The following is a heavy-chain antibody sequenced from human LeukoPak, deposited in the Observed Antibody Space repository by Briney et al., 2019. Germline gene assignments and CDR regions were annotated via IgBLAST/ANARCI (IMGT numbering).Heavy chain of an antibody. Sequence: ASVKVSCKATGYTFTGYYMHWVRQAPGQGLEWMGWINPNSGGTNYAQKFQGRVTMTRDTSISTAYMELSRLRPDDTAVYYCAVYCSSTSCYGFHWGQGTLVTVSS. J-gene: IGHJ4*02. V-gene: IGHV1-2*02. CDR3: AVYCSSTSCYGFH. CDR2: INPNSGGT. D-gene: IGHD2-2*01. CDR1: GYTFTGYY.